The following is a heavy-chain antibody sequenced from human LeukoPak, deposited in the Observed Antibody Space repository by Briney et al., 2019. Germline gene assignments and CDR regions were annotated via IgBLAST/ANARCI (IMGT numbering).Heavy chain of an antibody. J-gene: IGHJ4*02. CDR2: ISSSGSTI. D-gene: IGHD6-19*01. Sequence: PGGSLRLSCAASGFTFSSYEMNWVRQAPGKGLECVSYISSSGSTIYYTDSVKGRFPISRDNAKNSLFLQMNSLRAEDTAVYYCASGITLGSGRYLYSFDYWGQGTLVTVSS. CDR1: GFTFSSYE. V-gene: IGHV3-48*03. CDR3: ASGITLGSGRYLYSFDY.